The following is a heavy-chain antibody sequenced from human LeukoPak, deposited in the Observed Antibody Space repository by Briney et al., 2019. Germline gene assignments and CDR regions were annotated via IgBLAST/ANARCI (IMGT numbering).Heavy chain of an antibody. CDR2: ISSSSSYT. V-gene: IGHV3-11*05. Sequence: GGSLRLSCAASGFTFSDYYMSWIRQAPGKGLEWVSYISSSSSYTNYADFVKGRFTISRDNAKNSLYLQMNSLRAEDTAVYYRAREEDGGFDYWGQGTLVTVSS. J-gene: IGHJ4*02. CDR1: GFTFSDYY. CDR3: AREEDGGFDY. D-gene: IGHD2-15*01.